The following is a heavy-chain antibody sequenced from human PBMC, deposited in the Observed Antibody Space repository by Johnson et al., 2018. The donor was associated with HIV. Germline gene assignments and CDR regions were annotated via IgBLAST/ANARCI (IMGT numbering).Heavy chain of an antibody. D-gene: IGHD3-16*02. V-gene: IGHV3-9*01. CDR3: ARDWSIGISRGLLDLRWVM. J-gene: IGHJ1*01. CDR2: ISWNSGSI. CDR1: GFTFDDYA. Sequence: VQLVESGGGLVQPGRSLRLSSAASGFTFDDYAMHWVRQAPGKGLEWVSGISWNSGSIGYADSVKGRFTISRDNAKNSLYLQMNSLRAEDTAVYYCARDWSIGISRGLLDLRWVMWG.